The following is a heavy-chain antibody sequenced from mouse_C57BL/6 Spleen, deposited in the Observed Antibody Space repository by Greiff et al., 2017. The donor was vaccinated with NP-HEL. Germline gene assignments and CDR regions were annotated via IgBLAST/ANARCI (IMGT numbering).Heavy chain of an antibody. CDR3: ARSRHLYYDYDWYFDV. V-gene: IGHV1-53*01. J-gene: IGHJ1*03. D-gene: IGHD2-4*01. Sequence: QVQLQQPGTELVKPGASVKLSCKASGYTFTSYWMHWVKQRPGQGLEWIGNINPSNGGTNYNEKFKSKATLTVDKSSSTAYMQLSSLTSEDSAVYYCARSRHLYYDYDWYFDVWGTGTTVTVSS. CDR1: GYTFTSYW. CDR2: INPSNGGT.